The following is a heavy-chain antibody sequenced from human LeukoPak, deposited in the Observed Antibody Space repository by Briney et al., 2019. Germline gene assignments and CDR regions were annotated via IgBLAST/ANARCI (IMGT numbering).Heavy chain of an antibody. CDR2: IWYDGSNK. V-gene: IGHV3-33*01. Sequence: GGSLRLSCAASGFTFSSYGMHWVRQAPGKGLEWVAVIWYDGSNKYYADSVKGRFTISRDNSKNTLYLQMNSLRAEDTAVYYCASIAAAGTGLFDYWGQGTLVTVSS. CDR3: ASIAAAGTGLFDY. J-gene: IGHJ4*02. D-gene: IGHD6-13*01. CDR1: GFTFSSYG.